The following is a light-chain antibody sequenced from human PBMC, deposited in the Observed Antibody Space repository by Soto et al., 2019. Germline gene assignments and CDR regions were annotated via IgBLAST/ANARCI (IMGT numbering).Light chain of an antibody. V-gene: IGKV3-20*01. J-gene: IGKJ1*01. CDR1: QSLGNNY. Sequence: ELAQSPSRRSLSPGQTATLPCRDTQSLGNNYLAWFQQRPGQVPMLLIYGATHWASGISERFGGSGSGSEFTLTISGLEPEDSAVYYCQYYGDSPTFGKGTKVDIK. CDR3: QYYGDSPT. CDR2: GAT.